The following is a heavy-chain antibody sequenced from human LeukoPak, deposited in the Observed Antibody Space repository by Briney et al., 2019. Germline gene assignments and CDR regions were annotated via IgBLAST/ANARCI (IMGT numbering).Heavy chain of an antibody. V-gene: IGHV2-5*02. D-gene: IGHD5-18*01. CDR1: GFSLSTSGVA. Sequence: ESGPTLVNPTQTLTLTCTFSGFSLSTSGVAVGWIRQPPGKALEWLALIYWDDDKRYSPSLESRLSITKDTSKNQVVLTMTNMDPVDTATYYCAHSEDTALVHDAFDIWGQGTMVTVSS. J-gene: IGHJ3*02. CDR3: AHSEDTALVHDAFDI. CDR2: IYWDDDK.